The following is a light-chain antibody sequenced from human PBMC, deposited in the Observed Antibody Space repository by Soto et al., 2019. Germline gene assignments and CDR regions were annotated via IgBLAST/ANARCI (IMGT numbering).Light chain of an antibody. Sequence: QSALPQPASVSGSPGEAITTSCTGTSSDVGFYNYVSWYQHHPGKVPKVMIYDVSDRPSGVSNRFSGSKSGNTVSLTISGLQAEDEADYYCNSYTSSSTYVFGTGTKVTVL. CDR1: SSDVGFYNY. CDR2: DVS. J-gene: IGLJ1*01. CDR3: NSYTSSSTYV. V-gene: IGLV2-14*03.